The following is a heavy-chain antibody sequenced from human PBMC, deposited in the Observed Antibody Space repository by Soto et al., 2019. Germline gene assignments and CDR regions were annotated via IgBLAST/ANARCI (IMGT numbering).Heavy chain of an antibody. CDR1: GGSMRSY. V-gene: IGHV4-4*07. D-gene: IGHD2-2*01. CDR3: TTALQYLAGRFDP. Sequence: QVQLQESGPGLVKHSETLSLTCTVSGGSMRSYWSWIRQPAGKGLEWIGRIYSSGSANYNPSLKSRVTLSVDTSKNQFSPKLSSVTAADTAVYYCTTALQYLAGRFDPWGQGTLVTVSS. CDR2: IYSSGSA. J-gene: IGHJ5*02.